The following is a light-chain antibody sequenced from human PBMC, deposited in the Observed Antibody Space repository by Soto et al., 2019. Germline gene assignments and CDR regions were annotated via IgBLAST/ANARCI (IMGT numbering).Light chain of an antibody. CDR2: DAS. Sequence: EIVLTQSPATLSLSPGEGATLSCRASQSVNNYLAWYQQKPGQAPRLLIYDASNRTTGIAARFSGSGSGTDFTLTISSLEPEDCAVYYCQQRRSWPLTFGGGAKVEIK. V-gene: IGKV3-11*01. CDR1: QSVNNY. J-gene: IGKJ4*01. CDR3: QQRRSWPLT.